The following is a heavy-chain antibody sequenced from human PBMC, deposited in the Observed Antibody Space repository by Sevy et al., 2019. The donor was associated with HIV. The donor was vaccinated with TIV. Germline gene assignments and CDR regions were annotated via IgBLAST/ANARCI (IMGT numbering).Heavy chain of an antibody. CDR2: ISSSSSYI. Sequence: GGSLRLSCAASGFTFSSYSMNWVRQAPGKGLEWVSSISSSSSYIYYADSVKGRFTISRDNAKNSLYLQMNSLRAEDTAVYYCARGQVGGRFGESPLTYFDYWGQGTLVTVSS. J-gene: IGHJ4*02. V-gene: IGHV3-21*01. D-gene: IGHD3-10*01. CDR1: GFTFSSYS. CDR3: ARGQVGGRFGESPLTYFDY.